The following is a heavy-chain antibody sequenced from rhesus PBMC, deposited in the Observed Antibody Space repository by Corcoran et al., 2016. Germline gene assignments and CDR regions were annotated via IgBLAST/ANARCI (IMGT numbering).Heavy chain of an antibody. D-gene: IGHD6-31*01. V-gene: IGHV5-20*01. Sequence: VQLLQSGAEVTRPGESLQLSCNTSGYSFTLSWISWLPPMPGNGREWMGAIDPRESDTRYNPSVQGQVTISADKSISTAYLQWSRLKASDTATYYCAKSRDSSGWAGDYWGQGVLVTVSS. CDR3: AKSRDSSGWAGDY. J-gene: IGHJ4*01. CDR2: IDPRESDT. CDR1: GYSFTLSW.